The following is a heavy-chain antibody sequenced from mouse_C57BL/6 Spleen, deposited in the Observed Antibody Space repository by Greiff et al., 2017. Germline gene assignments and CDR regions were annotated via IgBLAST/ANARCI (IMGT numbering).Heavy chain of an antibody. Sequence: QVQLQQSGPELVKPGASVKISCKASGYAFSSSWMNWVKQRPGQGLEWIGRIDPGDGGTNYNGKFKGKATLTADKSSSTAYMQLSSLTSEVSEVSICVCGEYDGSLFDYGGQGTTLTVSS. CDR3: VCGEYDGSLFDY. CDR1: GYAFSSSW. J-gene: IGHJ2*01. D-gene: IGHD1-1*01. CDR2: IDPGDGGT. V-gene: IGHV1-82*01.